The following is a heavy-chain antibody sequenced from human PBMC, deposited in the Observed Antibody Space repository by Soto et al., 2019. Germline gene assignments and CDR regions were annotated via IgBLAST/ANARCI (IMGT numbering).Heavy chain of an antibody. CDR3: ARIRNTGYSSSLDDY. J-gene: IGHJ4*02. D-gene: IGHD6-13*01. Sequence: PSETLSLTCTVSGGSISSGDYYWSWIRQPPGKGLEWIGYIYYSGSTYYNPSLKSRVTISVDTSKNQFSLKLSSVTAADTAVYYCARIRNTGYSSSLDDYWGQGTLVTVSS. V-gene: IGHV4-30-4*01. CDR2: IYYSGST. CDR1: GGSISSGDYY.